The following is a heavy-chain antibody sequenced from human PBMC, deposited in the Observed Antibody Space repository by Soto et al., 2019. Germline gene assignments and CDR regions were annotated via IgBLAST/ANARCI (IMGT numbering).Heavy chain of an antibody. D-gene: IGHD6-19*01. CDR1: GFIFSDHY. CDR3: ARGGLSGGWRAFDH. Sequence: EVQLVESGGGLVQPGGSLRLSCEASGFIFSDHYMDWVRQAPGKGLEWVGRTRNKANSYTTEYAAPVKGRFTISRDDSTNSVFLQMNSLKLEENAVYYCARGGLSGGWRAFDHWGQGTLVTVSS. CDR2: TRNKANSYTT. V-gene: IGHV3-72*01. J-gene: IGHJ5*02.